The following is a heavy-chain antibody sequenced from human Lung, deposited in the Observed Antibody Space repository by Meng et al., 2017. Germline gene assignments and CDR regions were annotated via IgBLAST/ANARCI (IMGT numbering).Heavy chain of an antibody. CDR3: AKDQWQNLVRWFDP. D-gene: IGHD6-13*01. Sequence: EVQPLEAGGGWVQPGGSLILSCLASGVTFSSHAMSWVRQAPGQGLEWVSAISGSDGSTYYADSVRGRFTISRDNSKKTLYLQMNSLRAEDTALYYCAKDQWQNLVRWFDPWGRGTLVTVSS. CDR2: ISGSDGST. CDR1: GVTFSSHA. J-gene: IGHJ5*02. V-gene: IGHV3-23*01.